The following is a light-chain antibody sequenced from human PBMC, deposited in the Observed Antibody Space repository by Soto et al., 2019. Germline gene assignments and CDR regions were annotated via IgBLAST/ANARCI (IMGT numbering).Light chain of an antibody. CDR3: QQRGNLYN. V-gene: IGKV3-11*01. J-gene: IGKJ2*01. CDR1: QSVGDY. CDR2: DAS. Sequence: EIVLTQSPATLSLSLGERATLSCRASQSVGDYLACYQQQPGQPPRLLISDASNRAAGIPARFSGSGSGPDFTLTISSLEPEDFAVYYCQQRGNLYNFGQGTKLEIK.